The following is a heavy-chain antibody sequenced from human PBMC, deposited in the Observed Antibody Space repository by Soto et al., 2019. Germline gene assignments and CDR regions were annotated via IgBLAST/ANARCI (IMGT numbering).Heavy chain of an antibody. CDR2: ISNSDSNI. CDR1: GFTFSDYY. V-gene: IGHV3-11*01. CDR3: ARGQDYDLFGAYYPQNWFDP. J-gene: IGHJ5*02. Sequence: QVQLVESGGGLVKPGGSLRLSCAASGFTFSDYYTSWIRQAPGKGLECISYISNSDSNIYYADSVKGRFTVSRDNARNSLYLQMNRLRAEDTAVYYCARGQDYDLFGAYYPQNWFDPWGQGTLVTVSS. D-gene: IGHD3-9*01.